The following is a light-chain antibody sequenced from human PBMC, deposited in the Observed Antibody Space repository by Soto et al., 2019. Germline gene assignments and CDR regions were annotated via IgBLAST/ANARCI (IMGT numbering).Light chain of an antibody. CDR3: QQSYSTPRT. CDR2: AAS. Sequence: DIQMTQSPSSLSASVGDRVTITCRASQSITSYLNWYQQKPRKAPELLIYAASSLQSGVPSRFSGSGSGTDFTLTISSLQPEDFATYYCQQSYSTPRTFGQGTKVDI. J-gene: IGKJ1*01. CDR1: QSITSY. V-gene: IGKV1-39*01.